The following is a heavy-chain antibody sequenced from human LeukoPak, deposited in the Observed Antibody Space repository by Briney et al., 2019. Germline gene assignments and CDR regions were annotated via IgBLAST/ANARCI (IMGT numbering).Heavy chain of an antibody. CDR3: ARAAYVLRFLEWLRKYYFDY. V-gene: IGHV4-34*01. Sequence: SETLSLTCAVYGGSFSGYYWSWIRQPPGKGLEWIGEINHCGSTNYNPSLKSRVTISVDTSKNQFSLKLSSVTAADTAVYYCARAAYVLRFLEWLRKYYFDYWGQGTLVTVSS. J-gene: IGHJ4*02. CDR1: GGSFSGYY. D-gene: IGHD3-3*01. CDR2: INHCGST.